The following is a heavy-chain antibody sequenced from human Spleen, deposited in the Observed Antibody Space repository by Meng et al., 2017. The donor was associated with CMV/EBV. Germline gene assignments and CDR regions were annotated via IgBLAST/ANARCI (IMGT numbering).Heavy chain of an antibody. V-gene: IGHV4-34*01. CDR1: GGSFSGYY. D-gene: IGHD5-12*01. CDR3: ASRDIVATYFDY. J-gene: IGHJ4*02. Sequence: QVQLQHWGAGLLKPSETLSLTCAVSGGSFSGYYWSWIRQPPGKGLEWIGEIKPTGSTNYNPSLKSRVTISVDTSKNQFSLKLSSVTAADTAVYYCASRDIVATYFDYWGQGTLVTVSS. CDR2: IKPTGST.